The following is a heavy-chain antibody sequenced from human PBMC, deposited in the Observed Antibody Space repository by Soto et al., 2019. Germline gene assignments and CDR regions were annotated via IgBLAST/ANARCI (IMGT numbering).Heavy chain of an antibody. CDR1: GGSISSYY. D-gene: IGHD6-13*01. CDR3: ARLYSSSWYGSEPGFDY. V-gene: IGHV4-59*01. CDR2: IYYSGST. Sequence: PSETLSLTCTVSGGSISSYYWSWIRQPPGKGLEWIGYIYYSGSTSYNPSLKSRVTISVDTSKNQFSLKLSSVTAADTAVYYCARLYSSSWYGSEPGFDYWGQGTLVTVSS. J-gene: IGHJ4*02.